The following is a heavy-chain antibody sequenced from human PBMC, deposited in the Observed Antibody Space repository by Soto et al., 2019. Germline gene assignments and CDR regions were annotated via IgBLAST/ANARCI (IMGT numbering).Heavy chain of an antibody. CDR2: IIPIFGTA. Sequence: SVKVSCKASGGPFSSYAISWVRQAPGQGLEGMGGIIPIFGTANYAQKFKGRVTITAAESAITTYMELSSLGSEDTAVYYFARDFGVAVAGPFFDYWGQGTLVTVSS. CDR3: ARDFGVAVAGPFFDY. J-gene: IGHJ4*02. CDR1: GGPFSSYA. D-gene: IGHD6-19*01. V-gene: IGHV1-69*13.